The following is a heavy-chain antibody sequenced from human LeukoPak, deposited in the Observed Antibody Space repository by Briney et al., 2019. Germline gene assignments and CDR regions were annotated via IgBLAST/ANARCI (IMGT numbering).Heavy chain of an antibody. D-gene: IGHD5-12*01. CDR3: ARGGYDAFDI. CDR1: GFIFSSYW. J-gene: IGHJ3*02. Sequence: PGGSLGLSCATSGFIFSSYWMTWVRQAPGRGLEWVANIKQDGSEKYSVDSVKGRFTISRDNAKNSKYLQMKSLRAEDTAVYYCARGGYDAFDIWGQGTMVTVYS. CDR2: IKQDGSEK. V-gene: IGHV3-7*01.